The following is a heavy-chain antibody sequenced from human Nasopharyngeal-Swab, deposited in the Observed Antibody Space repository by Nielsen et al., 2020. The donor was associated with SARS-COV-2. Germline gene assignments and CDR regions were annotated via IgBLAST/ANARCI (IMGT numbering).Heavy chain of an antibody. V-gene: IGHV1-24*01. Sequence: ASVKVSCKVSGYTLTELSMHWVRQAPGKGLEWMGGFDPEDGETIYAQKSQGRVTMTEDTSTDTAYMELSSLRSEDTAVYYCATGFAITMVRGVRYYYYGMDVWGQGTTVTVSS. CDR2: FDPEDGET. D-gene: IGHD3-10*01. J-gene: IGHJ6*02. CDR3: ATGFAITMVRGVRYYYYGMDV. CDR1: GYTLTELS.